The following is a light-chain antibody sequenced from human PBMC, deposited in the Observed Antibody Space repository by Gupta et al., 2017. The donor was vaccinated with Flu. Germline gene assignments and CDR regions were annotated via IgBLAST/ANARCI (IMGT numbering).Light chain of an antibody. CDR1: SEHSTYA. CDR2: LNSDGRH. Sequence: SEHSTYAIAWHQQQPEKGPRYLMNLNSDGRHSKGDWIPDRFSGSSSGAERYLTISSLQSEDEADYYCQTWGTGFWVFGGGTKLTVL. CDR3: QTWGTGFWV. J-gene: IGLJ3*02. V-gene: IGLV4-69*01.